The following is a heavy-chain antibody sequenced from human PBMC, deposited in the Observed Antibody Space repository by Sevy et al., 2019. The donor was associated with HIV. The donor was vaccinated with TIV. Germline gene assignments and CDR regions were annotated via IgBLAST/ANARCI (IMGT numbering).Heavy chain of an antibody. CDR3: ARDTVPGYSSSCPDY. CDR2: ISYDGSNK. Sequence: GGSLRLSCAASGFTFSSYAMHWVRQAPGKGLEWVAVISYDGSNKYYADSVKGRFTISRDNSKNTLYLQMNSLRAEDTAVYNCARDTVPGYSSSCPDYWGQGTLVTVSS. D-gene: IGHD6-13*01. J-gene: IGHJ4*02. CDR1: GFTFSSYA. V-gene: IGHV3-30*04.